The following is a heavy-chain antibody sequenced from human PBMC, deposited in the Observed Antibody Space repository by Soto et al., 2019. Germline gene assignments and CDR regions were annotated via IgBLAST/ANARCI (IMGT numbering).Heavy chain of an antibody. V-gene: IGHV1-58*01. CDR1: GFTFTSSA. J-gene: IGHJ4*02. D-gene: IGHD5-18*01. CDR2: IVVGSGNT. Sequence: SVKVSCKASGFTFTSSAVQWVRQARGQRLEWIGWIVVGSGNTNYAQKFQERVTITRDMSTSTAYMELSSLRSEDTAVYYCAAGYSYGYSDFNYWGQGTLVTVSS. CDR3: AAGYSYGYSDFNY.